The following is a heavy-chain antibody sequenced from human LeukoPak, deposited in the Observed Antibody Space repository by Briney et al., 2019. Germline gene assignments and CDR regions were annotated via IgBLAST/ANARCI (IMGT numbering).Heavy chain of an antibody. CDR2: INWNGGST. J-gene: IGHJ4*02. D-gene: IGHD6-13*01. V-gene: IGHV3-20*04. Sequence: GGSLRLSCAASGFTFDDHGMSWVRQAPGKGLEWVFGINWNGGSTGYANSVKGRFTISRDNAKNSLYLQMNSLRAEDTALYYCARGRGSSWSPFDYWGQGALVTVSS. CDR1: GFTFDDHG. CDR3: ARGRGSSWSPFDY.